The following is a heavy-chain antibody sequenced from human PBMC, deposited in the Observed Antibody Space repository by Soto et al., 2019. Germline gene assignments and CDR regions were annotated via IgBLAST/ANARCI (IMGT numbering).Heavy chain of an antibody. CDR2: IYYSGST. CDR1: GGSSSSYY. J-gene: IGHJ4*02. V-gene: IGHV4-59*08. D-gene: IGHD2-15*01. CDR3: ARRWGRSFDY. Sequence: PLETLSLTCTVSGGSSSSYYWSWIRQPPGKGLEWIGYIYYSGSTNYNPSLKSRVTISVDTSKNQFSLKLSSVTAADTAVYYCARRWGRSFDYWGQGTLVTVSS.